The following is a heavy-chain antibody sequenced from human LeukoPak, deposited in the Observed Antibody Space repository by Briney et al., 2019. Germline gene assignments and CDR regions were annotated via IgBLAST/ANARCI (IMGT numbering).Heavy chain of an antibody. V-gene: IGHV6-1*01. CDR1: GDSVSNKNGA. D-gene: IGHD1-26*01. J-gene: IGHJ5*02. CDR2: TYYRSEWHT. CDR3: ASGWALS. Sequence: SQTLSLTCAVSGDSVSNKNGAWNWIRQSPSRGLEWLGRTYYRSEWHTDYAFSVQDRMTITADTSKNQFSLQLVSVTPEDAAVYYCASGWALSWGQGTLVTVSS.